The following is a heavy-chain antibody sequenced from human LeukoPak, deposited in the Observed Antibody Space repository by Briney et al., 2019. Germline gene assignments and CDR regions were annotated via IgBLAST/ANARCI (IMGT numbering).Heavy chain of an antibody. CDR3: ARATLGARLTQYYRDV. V-gene: IGHV3-21*01. CDR2: ISKSSDYI. CDR1: GFSFSSYS. J-gene: IGHJ6*03. D-gene: IGHD4/OR15-4a*01. Sequence: PGGSLRLSCAASGFSFSSYSMNWVRQAPGKGLEWVSSISKSSDYIYYADSVKGRFTISRDNDKNSLSLLMTSLRAEDTAVYYCARATLGARLTQYYRDVWGKGATVTVS.